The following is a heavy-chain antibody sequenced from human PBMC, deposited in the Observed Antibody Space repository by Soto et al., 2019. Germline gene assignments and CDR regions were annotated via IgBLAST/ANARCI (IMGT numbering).Heavy chain of an antibody. D-gene: IGHD2-15*01. Sequence: EVQLLESGGGLAQPGGSLRLSCAASGFTFSSYPMSWVRQAPGQGLEWVSGIVASGGITYYADSVKGRFTISKDNSNNTLDLQKNTLIAGDTALYLLAKNSAASIKVGYCYWGQGNLGTVSS. J-gene: IGHJ4*02. CDR1: GFTFSSYP. CDR3: AKNSAASIKVGYCY. CDR2: IVASGGIT. V-gene: IGHV3-23*01.